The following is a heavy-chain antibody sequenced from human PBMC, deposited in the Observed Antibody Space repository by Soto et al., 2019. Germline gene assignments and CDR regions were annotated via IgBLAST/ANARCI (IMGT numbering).Heavy chain of an antibody. Sequence: QVQLVESGGGVVQPGRSLRLSCAASGFTFSSYAMHWVRQAPGKGLEWVAVISYDGSNKYYADSVKGRFTISRDNSKNPLYLQMNSLRAEDTAVDYGARGRGGRSWSADYDGMDVWGQGTTVTVSS. J-gene: IGHJ6*02. CDR2: ISYDGSNK. CDR3: ARGRGGRSWSADYDGMDV. V-gene: IGHV3-30-3*01. D-gene: IGHD3-3*01. CDR1: GFTFSSYA.